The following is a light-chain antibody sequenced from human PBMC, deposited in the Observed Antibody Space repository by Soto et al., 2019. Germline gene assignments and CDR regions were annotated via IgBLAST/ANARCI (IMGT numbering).Light chain of an antibody. Sequence: DIVMTQSPGSLAVSLGERATIKCRSSQSLLYRSNNKNYVAWYQRKPGQPPKLLIYWASARESGVPDRFSGSGSWTDFTLTISRLQAEDAATYFCQQYYNTPLTFGGGTKVEIK. CDR1: QSLLYRSNNKNY. CDR2: WAS. V-gene: IGKV4-1*01. CDR3: QQYYNTPLT. J-gene: IGKJ4*01.